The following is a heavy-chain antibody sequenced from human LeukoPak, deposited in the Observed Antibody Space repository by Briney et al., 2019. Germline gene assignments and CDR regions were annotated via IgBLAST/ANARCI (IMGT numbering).Heavy chain of an antibody. CDR1: GFAFSNFA. D-gene: IGHD3-3*01. J-gene: IGHJ6*03. CDR2: MSGSGYYT. Sequence: RLGGSLRLSCAASGFAFSNFAMSWVRQAPGKGLEWVSAMSGSGYYTYYVESVKGRFTISRDNSKNTLYLHMNSLRADDTAVYYCAKMEGQRLYDHCMDVWGRGTTVTVSS. V-gene: IGHV3-23*01. CDR3: AKMEGQRLYDHCMDV.